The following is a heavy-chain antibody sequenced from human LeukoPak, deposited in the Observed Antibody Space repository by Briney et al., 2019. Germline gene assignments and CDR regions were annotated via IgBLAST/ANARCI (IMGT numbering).Heavy chain of an antibody. D-gene: IGHD3-3*02. CDR1: GFTFSSYW. CDR2: IKQGGSEK. J-gene: IGHJ4*02. CDR3: ARDSFSIPNDY. Sequence: GGSLRLSCAASGFTFSSYWMSWVRQAPGKGLEWVANIKQGGSEKYYVDSVKGRFTISRDNAKNSLYLQMNSLRAEDTAVYYCARDSFSIPNDYWGQGTLVTVSS. V-gene: IGHV3-7*01.